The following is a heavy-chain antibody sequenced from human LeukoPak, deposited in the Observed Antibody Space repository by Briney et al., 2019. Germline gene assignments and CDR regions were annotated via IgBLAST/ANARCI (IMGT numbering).Heavy chain of an antibody. CDR3: ARGLVVRGVIYYYYMDV. J-gene: IGHJ6*03. D-gene: IGHD2-2*01. V-gene: IGHV4-34*01. CDR1: GGSFSGYY. Sequence: PSETLSLTCAVYGGSFSGYYWSWIRQPPGKGLEWIGEINHSGSTNYNPSLKSRVTISVDTSKNQFSLKLSSVTAADTAVYYCARGLVVRGVIYYYYMDVWGKGTTVTVSS. CDR2: INHSGST.